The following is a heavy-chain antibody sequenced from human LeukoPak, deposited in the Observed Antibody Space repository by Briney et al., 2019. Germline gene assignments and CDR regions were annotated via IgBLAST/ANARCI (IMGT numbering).Heavy chain of an antibody. D-gene: IGHD3-22*01. J-gene: IGHJ4*02. Sequence: ASVKVSCKASGGTFSSYAISWVRQAPGQGLEWMGGIIPIFGTANYAQKFQGRVTITADESTSTAYMELSSLRSKDTAVYYCARSDDSSGYYFSNFDYWGQGTLVTVSS. CDR2: IIPIFGTA. V-gene: IGHV1-69*01. CDR1: GGTFSSYA. CDR3: ARSDDSSGYYFSNFDY.